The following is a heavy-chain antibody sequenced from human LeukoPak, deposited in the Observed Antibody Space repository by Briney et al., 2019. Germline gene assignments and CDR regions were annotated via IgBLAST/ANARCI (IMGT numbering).Heavy chain of an antibody. Sequence: ASVNASFTASGYTFTIYGISWGRQSPGQGLEWMGWISAYNGNTNYAQKLQGRVTMTTDTSTSTAYMELRSLRSDDTAVYYCAREVNYDSSGYGPNYYGMDVWGQGTTVTVSS. CDR3: AREVNYDSSGYGPNYYGMDV. CDR1: GYTFTIYG. D-gene: IGHD3-22*01. CDR2: ISAYNGNT. V-gene: IGHV1-18*01. J-gene: IGHJ6*02.